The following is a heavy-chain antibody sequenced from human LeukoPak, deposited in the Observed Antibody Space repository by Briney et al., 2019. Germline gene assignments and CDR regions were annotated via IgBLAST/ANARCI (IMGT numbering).Heavy chain of an antibody. CDR1: GFTFISYE. V-gene: IGHV3-48*03. Sequence: GGSLRLSCAASGFTFISYEMNWVRQAPGKGLEWVSYISYSGSTIYYADSVKGRFTISRDNAKNSLYLQMNSLRAEDTAVYYCAAMTSVTTGDYXGQGTLVTVSS. D-gene: IGHD4-11*01. CDR3: AAMTSVTTGDY. J-gene: IGHJ4*02. CDR2: ISYSGSTI.